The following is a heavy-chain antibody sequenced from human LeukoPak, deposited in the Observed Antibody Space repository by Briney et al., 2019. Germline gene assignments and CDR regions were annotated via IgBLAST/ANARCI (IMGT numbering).Heavy chain of an antibody. D-gene: IGHD5-24*01. Sequence: PETLSLTCAVYGGSFSGYYWSWIRQPPGKGLEWIGEINHSGSTNYNPSLKSRVTISVDTSKNQFSLKLSSVTAADTAVYYCARGGPKRWLRQINWFDPWGQGTLVTVSS. J-gene: IGHJ5*02. CDR1: GGSFSGYY. CDR3: ARGGPKRWLRQINWFDP. V-gene: IGHV4-34*01. CDR2: INHSGST.